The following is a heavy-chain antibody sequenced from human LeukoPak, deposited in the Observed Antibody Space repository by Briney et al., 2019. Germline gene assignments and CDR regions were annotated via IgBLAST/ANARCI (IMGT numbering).Heavy chain of an antibody. CDR3: ARTRYCSGGSCMNWFDP. V-gene: IGHV1-18*01. Sequence: ASVKVSCKASGYTFTSYGISWVRQAPGQGLEWMGWISAYNGNTNYAQKLQGRVTITRDTSASTAYMELSSLRSEDTAVYYCARTRYCSGGSCMNWFDPWGQGTLVTVSS. J-gene: IGHJ5*02. CDR2: ISAYNGNT. CDR1: GYTFTSYG. D-gene: IGHD2-15*01.